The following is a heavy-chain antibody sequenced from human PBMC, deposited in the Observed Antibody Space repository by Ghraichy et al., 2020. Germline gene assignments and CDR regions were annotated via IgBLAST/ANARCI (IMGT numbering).Heavy chain of an antibody. J-gene: IGHJ4*02. V-gene: IGHV3-7*01. Sequence: GGSLRLSCAASGFTFSSYWMSWVRQAPGKGLEWVADMRQDGSEKDYVDSVKGRFTASRDNAKNSLYLQMTSLRAEDTAVYFCARHRRIATFDAFDFWGQGTLVTVSS. CDR3: ARHRRIATFDAFDF. D-gene: IGHD3-16*01. CDR1: GFTFSSYW. CDR2: MRQDGSEK.